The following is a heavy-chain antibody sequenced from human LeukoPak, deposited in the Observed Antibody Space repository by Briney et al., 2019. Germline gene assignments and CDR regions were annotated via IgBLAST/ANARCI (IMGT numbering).Heavy chain of an antibody. V-gene: IGHV5-51*01. CDR1: GYSFTSYW. J-gene: IGHJ4*02. CDR3: ARPGAYCGGDCYFDY. CDR2: IYPGDSDT. Sequence: GESLKISCKGSGYSFTSYWIGWVRQMSGKGLEWMGIIYPGDSDTRYSPSFQGQVTISADKSISTAYLQWSSLKASDTAMYYCARPGAYCGGDCYFDYWGQGTLVTVSS. D-gene: IGHD2-21*02.